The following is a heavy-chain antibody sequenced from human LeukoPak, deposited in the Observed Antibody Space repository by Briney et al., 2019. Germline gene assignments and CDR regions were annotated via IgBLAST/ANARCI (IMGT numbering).Heavy chain of an antibody. V-gene: IGHV4-30-4*01. CDR2: IYYSGST. CDR3: PIPAPLIFGKNYTYGRAV. CDR1: GGSISSGDYY. D-gene: IGHD3/OR15-3a*01. J-gene: IGHJ6*04. Sequence: SETLSLTCTVSGGSISSGDYYWSWIRQPPGKGLEWIGYIYYSGSTYYNPSLKSRVTISVDTSKNQFSLKLSSVTAADTAVYYCPIPAPLIFGKNYTYGRAVGAKGPPATVS.